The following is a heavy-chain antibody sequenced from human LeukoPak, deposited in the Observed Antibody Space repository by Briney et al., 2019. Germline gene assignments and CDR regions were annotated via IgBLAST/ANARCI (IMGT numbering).Heavy chain of an antibody. CDR3: ARNYRFALDYYYMDV. CDR2: INPSGGTT. J-gene: IGHJ6*03. V-gene: IGHV1-46*01. CDR1: GYTFTSYD. Sequence: ASVKVSCKASGYTFTSYDINWVRQAPGQGLEWMGIINPSGGTTNYAQKFQGRVTMTRDTSTSTVYMELSSLRSEDTAVYYCARNYRFALDYYYMDVWGKGTTVTISS. D-gene: IGHD4-11*01.